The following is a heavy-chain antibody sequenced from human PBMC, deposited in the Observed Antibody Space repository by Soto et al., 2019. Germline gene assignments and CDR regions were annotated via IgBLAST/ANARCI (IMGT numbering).Heavy chain of an antibody. Sequence: EVQLVQSWGDLVQPGGSLRLSCSASGFTPSRLSMNWVSQAPGKGLEWISYINSAGIIIYYADSVKGRFTIYRYNAKISLYLQMNSLRAEDKAVYYCATVTDFGWLDTTNPSLDMSGQGKMVTVSS. CDR2: INSAGIII. J-gene: IGHJ3*02. CDR1: GFTPSRLS. D-gene: IGHD3-9*01. V-gene: IGHV3-48*01. CDR3: ATVTDFGWLDTTNPSLDM.